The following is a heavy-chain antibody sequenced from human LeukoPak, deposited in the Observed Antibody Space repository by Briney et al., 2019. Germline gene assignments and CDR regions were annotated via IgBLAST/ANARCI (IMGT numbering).Heavy chain of an antibody. CDR3: AREVVVPGAPYFFDY. V-gene: IGHV3-7*01. CDR1: GFTFSSYW. D-gene: IGHD2-2*01. J-gene: IGHJ4*02. Sequence: GGSLRLSCAASGFTFSSYWMSWVRQAPGKGLEWVANIKQDGSEKYYVDSVKGRFTISRDNAKNSLYLQMNSLRAEDTAVYYCAREVVVPGAPYFFDYWGQGILVTVSS. CDR2: IKQDGSEK.